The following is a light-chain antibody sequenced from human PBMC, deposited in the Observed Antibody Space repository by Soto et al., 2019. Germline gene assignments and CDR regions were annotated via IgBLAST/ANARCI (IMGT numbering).Light chain of an antibody. Sequence: DLQLTQTPSAVAASIGDRVTITCRASQSVSSWLAWYQQKPGRAPKLLVYAASSLQSGVPSRFSGSGAGTDYTLTINSLQPEDVATYYCQQADTFPLIPFGHGTRLE. CDR3: QQADTFPLIP. J-gene: IGKJ5*01. CDR1: QSVSSW. CDR2: AAS. V-gene: IGKV1D-12*01.